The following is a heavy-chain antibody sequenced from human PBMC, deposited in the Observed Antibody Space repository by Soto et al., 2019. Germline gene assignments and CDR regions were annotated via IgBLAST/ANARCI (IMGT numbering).Heavy chain of an antibody. CDR2: ISIRGGDE. D-gene: IGHD6-6*01. CDR3: ARGTIVARQHLDY. Sequence: QVQLVESGGGVVQPGKSLRLSCAASGFTFSSYAMHWARQAPGKGLEWVTVISIRGGDEYYAESVRSRFTISRDDSKNTLDLQMDSLRVEDAAVYYCARGTIVARQHLDYWGQGTLVTVSS. J-gene: IGHJ4*02. CDR1: GFTFSSYA. V-gene: IGHV3-30*03.